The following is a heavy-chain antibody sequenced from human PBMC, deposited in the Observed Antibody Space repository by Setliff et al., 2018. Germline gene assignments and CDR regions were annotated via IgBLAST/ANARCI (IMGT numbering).Heavy chain of an antibody. CDR2: ISVYNGDT. J-gene: IGHJ4*02. CDR1: GYTFRNSA. V-gene: IGHV1-18*01. Sequence: ASVKVSCKASGYTFRNSAFAWVRQAPGQGLEWVGWISVYNGDTNYAQKFQGRVTLTTDTSTSTAYMELRSLTSDDSAFYSCARAPSGEVVTIRTNSWFSYWGQGTRGAVAS. CDR3: ARAPSGEVVTIRTNSWFSY. D-gene: IGHD5-12*01.